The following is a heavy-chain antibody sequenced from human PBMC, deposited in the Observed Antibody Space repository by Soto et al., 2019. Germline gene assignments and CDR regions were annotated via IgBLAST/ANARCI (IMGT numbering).Heavy chain of an antibody. V-gene: IGHV1-69*01. Sequence: QVQLVQSGAEVKKPGSSVMVSCKASGGTFSSYTFSWVRQAPGQGLEWMGGIIPIFKTPHYARKFQGRVTITADETTSTAYMEMSSLRSEDTAVYYCARGAYRGGSTFDYWGQGTLVTVSS. CDR3: ARGAYRGGSTFDY. CDR1: GGTFSSYT. D-gene: IGHD1-26*01. CDR2: IIPIFKTP. J-gene: IGHJ4*02.